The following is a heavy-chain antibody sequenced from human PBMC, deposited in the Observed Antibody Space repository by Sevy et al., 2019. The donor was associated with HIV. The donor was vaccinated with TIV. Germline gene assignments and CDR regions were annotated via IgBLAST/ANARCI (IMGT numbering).Heavy chain of an antibody. CDR2: SGNKANIYTT. V-gene: IGHV3-72*01. CDR1: GFSFSDYN. D-gene: IGHD3-10*01. J-gene: IGHJ5*02. CDR3: ARELWYGERGGWFDP. Sequence: GGSLRLSCEASGFSFSDYNMDWVRQAPGRGLEWLGRSGNKANIYTTQYVASVKGRFSISRDDLKNSLSLQMNSLNTEDTAVYYCARELWYGERGGWFDPWGQGTLVTVSS.